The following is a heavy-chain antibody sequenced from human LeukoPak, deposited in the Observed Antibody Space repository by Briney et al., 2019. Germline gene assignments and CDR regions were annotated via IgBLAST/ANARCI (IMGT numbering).Heavy chain of an antibody. CDR2: ISSSSSYI. V-gene: IGHV3-21*01. J-gene: IGHJ4*02. CDR3: ARDWDVVVPAAVAFDY. CDR1: GFTFSSYS. Sequence: GGSLRLSCAASGFTFSSYSMNWVRQAPGKGLEWVSSISSSSSYIYYADSVKGRFTISRDNAKNSLYLQMNSLRAEDTAVYYCARDWDVVVPAAVAFDYWSQGTLVTVSS. D-gene: IGHD2-2*01.